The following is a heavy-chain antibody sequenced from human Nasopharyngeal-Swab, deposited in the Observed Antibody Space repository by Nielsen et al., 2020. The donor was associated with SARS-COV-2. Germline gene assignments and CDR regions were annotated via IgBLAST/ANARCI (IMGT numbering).Heavy chain of an antibody. CDR1: GGSISSYY. D-gene: IGHD3-3*01. Sequence: SETLSLTCTVSGGSISSYYWSWIRQPPGKGLEWIGYIYYSGSTNYNPSPKSRVTISVDTSKNQFSLKLSSVTAADTAVYYCARVWYSITIFGVVSRILDYWGQGTLVTVSS. CDR3: ARVWYSITIFGVVSRILDY. CDR2: IYYSGST. V-gene: IGHV4-59*08. J-gene: IGHJ4*02.